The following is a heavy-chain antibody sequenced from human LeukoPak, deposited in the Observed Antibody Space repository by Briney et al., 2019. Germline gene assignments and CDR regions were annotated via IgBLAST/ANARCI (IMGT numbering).Heavy chain of an antibody. J-gene: IGHJ5*01. CDR3: ARGNYVPTSVDS. CDR2: INPNSGGT. D-gene: IGHD3-16*01. V-gene: IGHV1-2*02. Sequence: ASVKVSCKSSGYTFIAYYMHSIRQAPGQGFQWMGWINPNSGGTHYAQKFQGRVTMTRDTSISTVYMELSRVRSDDTAVYYCARGNYVPTSVDSWGQGTLVTVSS. CDR1: GYTFIAYY.